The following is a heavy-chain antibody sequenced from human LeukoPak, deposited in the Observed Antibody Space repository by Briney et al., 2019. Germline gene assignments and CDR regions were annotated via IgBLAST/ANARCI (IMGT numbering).Heavy chain of an antibody. CDR3: ARPNYPDLVFDY. V-gene: IGHV4-39*01. J-gene: IGHJ4*02. CDR1: GGPISSSSYY. CDR2: IYYSGST. D-gene: IGHD4/OR15-4a*01. Sequence: PSETLSLTCTVSGGPISSSSYYWGWIRQPPGKGLEWIGSIYYSGSTYYNPSLKSRVTISVDTSKNQFSLKLSSVTAADTAVYYCARPNYPDLVFDYWGQGTLVTVSS.